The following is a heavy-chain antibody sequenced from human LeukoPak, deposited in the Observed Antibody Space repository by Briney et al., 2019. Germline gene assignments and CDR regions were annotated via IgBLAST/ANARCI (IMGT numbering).Heavy chain of an antibody. J-gene: IGHJ3*02. V-gene: IGHV4-4*02. CDR1: GGSISSSNW. Sequence: SGTLSLTCAVSGGSISSSNWWSWVRQPPGKGLEWIGEIYHSGSTNYNPSLKSRVTISVDTSKNQFSLKLSSVTAADTAVYYCARTLDYYGSGSPLGAFDIWGQGTMVTVSS. D-gene: IGHD3-10*01. CDR3: ARTLDYYGSGSPLGAFDI. CDR2: IYHSGST.